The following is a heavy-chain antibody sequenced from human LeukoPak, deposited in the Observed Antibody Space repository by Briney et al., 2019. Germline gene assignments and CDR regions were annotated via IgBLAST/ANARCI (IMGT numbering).Heavy chain of an antibody. V-gene: IGHV1-18*01. D-gene: IGHD3-22*01. CDR2: ISAYNGNT. J-gene: IGHJ4*02. CDR1: GYTFTSYG. CDR3: ARMYYYDSSGYED. Sequence: GASVKVSCKASGYTFTSYGISWVRQAPGQGLEWMGWISAYNGNTNYAQKFQGRVTMTRDTSISTAYMELSRLRSDDTAVYYCARMYYYDSSGYEDWGQGTLVTVSS.